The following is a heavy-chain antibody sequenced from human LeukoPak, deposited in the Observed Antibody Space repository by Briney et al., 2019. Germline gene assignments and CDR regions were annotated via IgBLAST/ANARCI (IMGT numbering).Heavy chain of an antibody. Sequence: SETLSLTCTVSGDSISRTNFYWGWIRQPPGKGLEWIGSIYYSGTTNYNPSLKSRVTISVDTSKNQFSLKLSSVTAADTAVYYCAVSSGWYGKTITDYWGQGTLVTVSS. D-gene: IGHD6-19*01. CDR3: AVSSGWYGKTITDY. CDR2: IYYSGTT. J-gene: IGHJ4*02. CDR1: GDSISRTNFY. V-gene: IGHV4-39*01.